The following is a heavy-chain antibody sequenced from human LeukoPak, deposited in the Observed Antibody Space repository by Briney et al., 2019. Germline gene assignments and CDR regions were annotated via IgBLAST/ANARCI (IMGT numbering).Heavy chain of an antibody. V-gene: IGHV5-51*01. J-gene: IGHJ4*02. CDR1: GSSFSSYW. CDR2: IYPGDSDT. CDR3: ARRVLDYFEH. D-gene: IGHD4/OR15-4a*01. Sequence: GASLKISCKGSGSSFSSYWIGWVRQMPGKGLEWMGIIYPGDSDTRYSPSFQGQVTISVDKSISTAYVQWSSLKASDTAMYYCARRVLDYFEHWGQGTLVTVS.